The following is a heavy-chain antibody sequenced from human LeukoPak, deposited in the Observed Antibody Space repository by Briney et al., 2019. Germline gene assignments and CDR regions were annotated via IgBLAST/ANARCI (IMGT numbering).Heavy chain of an antibody. CDR1: GYSFTSYW. CDR3: ARHPTSYSSGWYVREFDY. J-gene: IGHJ4*02. Sequence: GESLKISCKGSGYSFTSYWIGWVRQMPGKGLEWMGIISPGDSDTRYSPSFQGQVTISADKSISTAYLQWSSLKASDTAMYYCARHPTSYSSGWYVREFDYWGQGTLVTVSS. V-gene: IGHV5-51*01. D-gene: IGHD6-19*01. CDR2: ISPGDSDT.